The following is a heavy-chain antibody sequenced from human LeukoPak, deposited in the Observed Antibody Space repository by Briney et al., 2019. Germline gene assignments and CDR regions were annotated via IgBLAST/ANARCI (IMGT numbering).Heavy chain of an antibody. J-gene: IGHJ5*02. CDR2: IDPNSGGT. CDR1: GYTFTGYY. CDR3: ARDLRGYSSSTDQYWFDP. V-gene: IGHV1-2*02. Sequence: ASVKVSCKACGYTFTGYYMHWVRQAPGQGLELMGWIDPNSGGTNYAQKFQGRVTMTRDTSISTAYMELSRLRSDDTAVYYCARDLRGYSSSTDQYWFDPWGQGTLVTVSS. D-gene: IGHD6-6*01.